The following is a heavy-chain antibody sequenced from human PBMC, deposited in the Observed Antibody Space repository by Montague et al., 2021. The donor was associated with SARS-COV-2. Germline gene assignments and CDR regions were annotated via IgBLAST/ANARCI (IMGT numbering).Heavy chain of an antibody. CDR2: IYYSGST. J-gene: IGHJ3*02. CDR1: GGSISSGGYY. Sequence: TLSLTCTVSGGSISSGGYYWSWIRQHPGKGLEWIGYIYYSGSTYYNPSLKSRVTISVDTSKNQFSLRLTSVTAADTAVYYCVRERECSGGSCYGPDDDAFDIWGQGTVVTVSS. V-gene: IGHV4-31*03. CDR3: VRERECSGGSCYGPDDDAFDI. D-gene: IGHD2-15*01.